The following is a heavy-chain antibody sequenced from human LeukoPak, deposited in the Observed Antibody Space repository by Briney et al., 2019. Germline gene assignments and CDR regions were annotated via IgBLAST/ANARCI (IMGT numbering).Heavy chain of an antibody. CDR3: ARDRDVYNRVFDY. CDR1: GYTFSSYE. V-gene: IGHV1-18*01. CDR2: FTSYNGNT. Sequence: ASVKVSCKASGYTFSSYEISWVRQAPGQGLEWMGWFTSYNGNTNYAQKLQGRVTMTSDTSTSTAYMELRSLRSDDTAVYYCARDRDVYNRVFDYWGQGTLVTVSS. D-gene: IGHD5-24*01. J-gene: IGHJ4*02.